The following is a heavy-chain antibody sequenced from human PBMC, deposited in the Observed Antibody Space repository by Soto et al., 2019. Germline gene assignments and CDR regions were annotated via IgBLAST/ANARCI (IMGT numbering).Heavy chain of an antibody. CDR2: IDHSGST. V-gene: IGHV4-31*03. Sequence: QVQLQESGPGLVKPSQTLSLTCSVSGGSISTDNYYWSWIRQHPGRGLEGIGYIDHSGSTYYNPPVSMRATRSVATSKNQFSRRLGSVTAADTAVYYCARLYYSGYHRRFDHWGQGTLVTVSS. CDR3: ARLYYSGYHRRFDH. D-gene: IGHD5-12*01. J-gene: IGHJ4*02. CDR1: GGSISTDNYY.